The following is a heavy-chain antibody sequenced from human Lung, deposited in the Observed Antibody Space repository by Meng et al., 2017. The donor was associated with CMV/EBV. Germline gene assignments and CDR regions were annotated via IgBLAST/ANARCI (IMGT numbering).Heavy chain of an antibody. CDR1: GFTFSSYS. J-gene: IGHJ4*02. CDR2: ISSSSSYI. CDR3: ARVLFMGSYYFDY. D-gene: IGHD3-10*01. V-gene: IGHV3-21*01. Sequence: GGSLRLXXAASGFTFSSYSMNWVRQAPGKGLEWVSSISSSSSYIYYADSVKGRFTISRDNAKNSLYLQMNSLRAEDTAVYYCARVLFMGSYYFDYWGQGTLVTVSS.